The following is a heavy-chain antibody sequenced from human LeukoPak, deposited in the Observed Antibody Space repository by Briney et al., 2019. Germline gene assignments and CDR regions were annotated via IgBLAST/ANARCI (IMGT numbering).Heavy chain of an antibody. J-gene: IGHJ4*02. CDR3: AGVDWGYYDSSGYYR. Sequence: SETLSLTCTVSGGSISSGGYYWSWIRQHPGKGLEWIGYIYYSGSTYYNPSLKSRVTISVDTSKSQFSLKLSSVTAADTAVYYCAGVDWGYYDSSGYYRWGQGTLVTVSS. D-gene: IGHD3-22*01. CDR1: GGSISSGGYY. V-gene: IGHV4-31*03. CDR2: IYYSGST.